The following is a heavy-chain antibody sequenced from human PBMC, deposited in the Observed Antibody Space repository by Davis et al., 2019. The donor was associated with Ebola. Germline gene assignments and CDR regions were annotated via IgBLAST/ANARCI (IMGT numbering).Heavy chain of an antibody. CDR3: TREGPDGGPDFHY. D-gene: IGHD2-15*01. V-gene: IGHV3-72*01. J-gene: IGHJ4*02. CDR2: SRNKLDGYII. CDR1: GFTLSDYY. Sequence: PGGSLRLSCVASGFTLSDYYINWVRQAPGKGLEWVGRSRNKLDGYIIEYAASVKGRFIIPRDDSNDSLNLQMNSLEIEDTAVYYCTREGPDGGPDFHYWGQGTLVTVSS.